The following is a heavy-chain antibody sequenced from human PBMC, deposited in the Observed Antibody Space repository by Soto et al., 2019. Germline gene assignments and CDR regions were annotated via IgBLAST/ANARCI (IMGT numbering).Heavy chain of an antibody. D-gene: IGHD3-22*01. CDR2: ISGSGGST. CDR1: GFTFSSYA. Sequence: GGSLRLSCAASGFTFSSYAMSWVRQAPGKGLEWVSAISGSGGSTYYADSVKGRFTISRDNSKNTLYLQMNSQRAEDTAVYYCAKGQYYYDSSGYYYFDYWGQGTLVTVSS. V-gene: IGHV3-23*01. CDR3: AKGQYYYDSSGYYYFDY. J-gene: IGHJ4*02.